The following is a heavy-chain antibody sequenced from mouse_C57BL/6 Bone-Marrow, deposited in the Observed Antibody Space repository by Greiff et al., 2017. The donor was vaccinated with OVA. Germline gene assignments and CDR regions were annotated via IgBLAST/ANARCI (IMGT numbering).Heavy chain of an antibody. Sequence: EVQLVESGGGLVQPKGSLKLSCAASGFSFNTYAMNWVRQAPGKGLEWVARIRSKSNNYATYYADSVKDRFTISRDDSESMLYLQMNNLKTEDTAMYYCVRHDVYCYFDVWGTGTTVTVSS. CDR3: VRHDVYCYFDV. J-gene: IGHJ1*03. V-gene: IGHV10-1*01. D-gene: IGHD2-3*01. CDR2: IRSKSNNYAT. CDR1: GFSFNTYA.